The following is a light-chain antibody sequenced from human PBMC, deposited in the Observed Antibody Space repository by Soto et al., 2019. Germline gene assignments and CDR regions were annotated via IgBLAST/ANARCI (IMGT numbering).Light chain of an antibody. Sequence: EIVLTQSPATLSLSPGERATLSCRASQSVSSYLAWYQQKPGQAPRLLIYDASNRATGIPARFSGSGSGTDFTLTISSLGPEDFAIYDCQQRSNWPPVTFGGGTKVEIK. J-gene: IGKJ4*01. CDR3: QQRSNWPPVT. V-gene: IGKV3-11*01. CDR2: DAS. CDR1: QSVSSY.